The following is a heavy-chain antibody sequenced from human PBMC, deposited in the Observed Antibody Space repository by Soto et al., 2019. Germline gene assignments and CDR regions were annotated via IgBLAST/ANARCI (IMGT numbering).Heavy chain of an antibody. Sequence: GASVKVSCKASGYTFTSYDINWVRQATGQGLEWMGWMNPNSGGTGHAQKFRGRVTMTRDTSISTAYMELSSLRSDDTAVYFCVRLRGNCPRRTCDLDYWGQGTLVTVSS. CDR3: VRLRGNCPRRTCDLDY. CDR1: GYTFTSYD. CDR2: MNPNSGGT. D-gene: IGHD2-8*01. V-gene: IGHV1-8*01. J-gene: IGHJ4*02.